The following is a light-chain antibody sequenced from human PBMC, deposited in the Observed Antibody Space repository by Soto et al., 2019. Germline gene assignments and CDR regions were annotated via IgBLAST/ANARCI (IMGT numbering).Light chain of an antibody. V-gene: IGKV2-30*02. CDR2: KVS. Sequence: DVVVTQSPLPLPVPLGQAASISCRSSQSLVHRDGNTYLSWLRPRPGQSPRRLIYKVSNREAGVPDRFSGSGSGTDFTLKIIRVEAADVGLYYGMQSSHWPPITFGQGTRLEIK. CDR1: QSLVHRDGNTY. J-gene: IGKJ5*01. CDR3: MQSSHWPPIT.